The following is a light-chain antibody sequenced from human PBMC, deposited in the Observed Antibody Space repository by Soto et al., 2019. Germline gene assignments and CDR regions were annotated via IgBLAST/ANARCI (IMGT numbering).Light chain of an antibody. J-gene: IGKJ5*01. V-gene: IGKV1-39*01. CDR2: AAS. CDR1: QSISSY. CDR3: QQSNSTPL. Sequence: DIQMTQSPSSLSASVGDRVTITCRASQSISSYLNWDQQKPGKAHKLLIYAASSLQSGVPSRFSGSGPGTDFTLVISSLRREDFETYYCQQSNSTPLFGQGTRLEI.